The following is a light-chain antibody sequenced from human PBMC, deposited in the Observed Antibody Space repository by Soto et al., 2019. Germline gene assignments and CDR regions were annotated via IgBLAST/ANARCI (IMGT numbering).Light chain of an antibody. CDR1: SSDVGGYNY. CDR2: DAS. J-gene: IGLJ2*01. Sequence: QSALTQPASVFGSPGQSITISCTGTSSDVGGYNYVSWYQQHPGKAPKLMIYDASNRPSGVSNRFTGSKSGNTASLTISGLQAEGDADYYCSSYTSSSTVVFGGGTKLTVL. V-gene: IGLV2-14*01. CDR3: SSYTSSSTVV.